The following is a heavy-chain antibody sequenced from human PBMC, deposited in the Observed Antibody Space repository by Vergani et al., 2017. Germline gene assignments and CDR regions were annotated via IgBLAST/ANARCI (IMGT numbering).Heavy chain of an antibody. V-gene: IGHV2-5*01. Sequence: QITLKESGPTVVRPTQTLTLTCTFSGFSVSTDMMGVGWIRQPPGKALEWLSLIYWNDDKRYSPSLKNRLTITKDTSKNQVVLTMTNIDPMDTATYYCAQGYFYYMDVWGPGTTVTVSS. CDR2: IYWNDDK. CDR3: AQGYFYYMDV. CDR1: GFSVSTDMMG. J-gene: IGHJ6*03.